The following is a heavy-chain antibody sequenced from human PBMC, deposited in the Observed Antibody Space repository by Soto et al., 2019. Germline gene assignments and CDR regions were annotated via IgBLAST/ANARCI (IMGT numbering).Heavy chain of an antibody. D-gene: IGHD2-21*02. Sequence: GESLKISCQGSGYTFTRNWIGWVRQMPGKGLEWMGIIFPIDSDTRYSPSSQGQVTISADNSISTAYLQWSSLKASDTAIYYCATPGGRDFNAFDGWGQGTMVTVSS. CDR3: ATPGGRDFNAFDG. CDR1: GYTFTRNW. CDR2: IFPIDSDT. J-gene: IGHJ3*01. V-gene: IGHV5-51*01.